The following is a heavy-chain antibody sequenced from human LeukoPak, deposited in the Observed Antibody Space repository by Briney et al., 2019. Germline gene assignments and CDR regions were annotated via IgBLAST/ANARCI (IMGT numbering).Heavy chain of an antibody. V-gene: IGHV4-59*01. J-gene: IGHJ1*01. CDR1: GGSISSYY. D-gene: IGHD6-13*01. CDR3: ASSSSWYSEYFQH. CDR2: IYYSGST. Sequence: SETLSLTCTVSGGSISSYYWSWIRQPPGKGLEWIGYIYYSGSTSYNPSLKSRVTISVDTSKNQFSLKLSSVTAADTAVYYCASSSSWYSEYFQHWGQSTLVTVSS.